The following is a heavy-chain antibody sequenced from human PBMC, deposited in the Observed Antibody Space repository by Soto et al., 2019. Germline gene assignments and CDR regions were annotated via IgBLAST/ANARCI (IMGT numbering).Heavy chain of an antibody. V-gene: IGHV3-30*04. Sequence: GGSLRLSCAASGFTFSSYAMHWVRQAPGKGLEWVAVISYDGSNKYYADSVKGRFTISRDNSKNTLYLQMNSLRAEDTAVYYCARDLTESTQWRVRDYWGQGTLVTVSS. J-gene: IGHJ4*02. CDR2: ISYDGSNK. D-gene: IGHD6-19*01. CDR3: ARDLTESTQWRVRDY. CDR1: GFTFSSYA.